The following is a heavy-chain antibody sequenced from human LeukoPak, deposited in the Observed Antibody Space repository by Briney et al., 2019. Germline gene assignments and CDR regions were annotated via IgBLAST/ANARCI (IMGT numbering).Heavy chain of an antibody. J-gene: IGHJ4*02. CDR2: ISWNSGSI. V-gene: IGHV3-9*01. Sequence: GRSPRLSCAASGFTFDDYAMHWVRQAPGKGLEWVSGISWNSGSIGYADSVKGRFTISRDNAKNSLYLQMNSLRAEDTALYYCAAAAGSQNFDYWGQGTLVTVSS. CDR1: GFTFDDYA. CDR3: AAAAGSQNFDY. D-gene: IGHD6-13*01.